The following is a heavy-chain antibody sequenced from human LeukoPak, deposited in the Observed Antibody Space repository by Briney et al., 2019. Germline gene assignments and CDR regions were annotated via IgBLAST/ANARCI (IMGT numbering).Heavy chain of an antibody. V-gene: IGHV4-39*01. CDR2: IYYSGST. D-gene: IGHD3-10*01. Sequence: SGTLSLTCTVSGGSISSSSYYWGWIRQPPGKGLEWIGSIYYSGSTYYNPSLKSRVTISVDTSKNQFSLKLSSVTAADTAVYYCASQTMVRGVIAVDYWGQGTLVTVSS. CDR1: GGSISSSSYY. CDR3: ASQTMVRGVIAVDY. J-gene: IGHJ4*02.